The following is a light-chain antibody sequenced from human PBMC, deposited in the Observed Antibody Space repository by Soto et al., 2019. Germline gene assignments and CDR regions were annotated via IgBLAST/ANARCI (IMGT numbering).Light chain of an antibody. Sequence: IQMTQSPSSLSASVGDRFTITCRASQSISSYSNWYQQKPXKAPKLLXXAASSLQSGVPSSFSGSGSGTDFTLTISSLQHEDFATHYCQQSYSTSALTFGGGTKVDIK. J-gene: IGKJ4*01. V-gene: IGKV1-39*01. CDR1: QSISSY. CDR2: AAS. CDR3: QQSYSTSALT.